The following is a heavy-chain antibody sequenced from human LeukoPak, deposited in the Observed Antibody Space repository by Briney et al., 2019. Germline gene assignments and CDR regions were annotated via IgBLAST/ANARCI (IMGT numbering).Heavy chain of an antibody. V-gene: IGHV3-7*04. CDR2: IKQDGSEK. Sequence: PVGSLRLSCAASGFNFDHYWMTWVRQAPGKGLEWVANIKQDGSEKVYLDSMKGRFTISRDNSRDSLYLQMNSLRPEDTAVYYCARDPGSGWWGGFDLWGQGTLVTVSS. CDR3: ARDPGSGWWGGFDL. CDR1: GFNFDHYW. J-gene: IGHJ5*02. D-gene: IGHD6-19*01.